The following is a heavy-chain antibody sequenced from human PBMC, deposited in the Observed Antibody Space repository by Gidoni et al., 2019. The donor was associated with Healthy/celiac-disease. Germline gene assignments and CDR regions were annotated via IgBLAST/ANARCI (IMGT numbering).Heavy chain of an antibody. D-gene: IGHD2-2*02. CDR1: GYTFTSYA. J-gene: IGHJ5*02. V-gene: IGHV1-3*01. Sequence: QVQLVQSGAELKKPGASVKVSCKASGYTFTSYAMHWVRQAPGQRLEWMGWINAGNGNTKYSQKFQGRVTITRDTSASTAYMELSSLRSEDTAVYYCARSPVVVPAARPYNWFDPWGQGTLVTVSS. CDR3: ARSPVVVPAARPYNWFDP. CDR2: INAGNGNT.